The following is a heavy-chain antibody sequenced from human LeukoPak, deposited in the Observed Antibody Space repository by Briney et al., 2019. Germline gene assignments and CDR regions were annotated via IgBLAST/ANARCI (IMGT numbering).Heavy chain of an antibody. CDR3: ARGTCSSTSCYAGLFYYYYYGMDV. CDR1: GGSFSGYY. V-gene: IGHV4-34*01. Sequence: SETLSLTCAVYGGSFSGYYLSWIRQTPGKGLEWIGEINHSVSTTNNPSLKSRVTISVATSKIQFSLTLSSVTAADTAVYYCARGTCSSTSCYAGLFYYYYYGMDVWGQGTTVTVSS. CDR2: INHSVST. J-gene: IGHJ6*02. D-gene: IGHD2-2*01.